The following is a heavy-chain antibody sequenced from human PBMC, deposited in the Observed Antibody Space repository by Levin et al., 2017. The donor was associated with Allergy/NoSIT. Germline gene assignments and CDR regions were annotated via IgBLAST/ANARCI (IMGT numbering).Heavy chain of an antibody. V-gene: IGHV3-7*01. D-gene: IGHD2/OR15-2a*01. CDR2: IWPDGSDK. J-gene: IGHJ2*01. CDR3: VRLKGTVSTFDL. Sequence: ETLSLTCAASGFTFSTCFLSWVRQAPGKGLEWVATIWPDGSDKKYVDSVKGRFSISRDNAENSLFLQMNSLRVEDTAEYYCVRLKGTVSTFDLWGRGTLVTVSS. CDR1: GFTFSTCF.